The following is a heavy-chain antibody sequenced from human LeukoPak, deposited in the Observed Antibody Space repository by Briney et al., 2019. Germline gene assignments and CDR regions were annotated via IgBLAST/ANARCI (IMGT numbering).Heavy chain of an antibody. D-gene: IGHD5-12*01. V-gene: IGHV1-3*01. CDR3: ARERSYSGYDL. CDR2: INAGNGNT. J-gene: IGHJ4*02. Sequence: ASVKVSCKASGYTFTSYAMHWVRQAPGQRLEWMGWINAGNGNTKYSQKFQGRVTIARDTSASTAYMELSSLRSEDTAVYYCARERSYSGYDLWGQGTLVTVSS. CDR1: GYTFTSYA.